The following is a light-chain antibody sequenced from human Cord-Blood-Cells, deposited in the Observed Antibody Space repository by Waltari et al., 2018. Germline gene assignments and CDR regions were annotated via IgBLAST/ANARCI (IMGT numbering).Light chain of an antibody. CDR3: YSAADNNLV. J-gene: IGLJ3*02. CDR2: KDS. V-gene: IGLV3-27*01. Sequence: SYELTQPSSVSVSPGQTARITCSGAVLAKKYARWFQQKPGQAPVTVIYKDSERPSGSPERFSGSSSGTTVTLTISGAQVEDEADYYCYSAADNNLVFGGGTKLTVL. CDR1: VLAKKY.